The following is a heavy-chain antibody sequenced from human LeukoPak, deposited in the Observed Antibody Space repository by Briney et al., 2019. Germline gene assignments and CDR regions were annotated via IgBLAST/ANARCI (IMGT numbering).Heavy chain of an antibody. CDR1: GFTFSTYA. CDR3: ARDTFQPGLIDS. D-gene: IGHD2-2*01. J-gene: IGHJ4*02. V-gene: IGHV3-23*01. Sequence: AGSLRLSCAASGFTFSTYAMTWVRQAPGKGLEWVSVISGGGGTTYYAGSVRGRFTISRDDARQTPYLQLSSLRVEDTAVYYCARDTFQPGLIDSWGQGTLVTVSS. CDR2: ISGGGGTT.